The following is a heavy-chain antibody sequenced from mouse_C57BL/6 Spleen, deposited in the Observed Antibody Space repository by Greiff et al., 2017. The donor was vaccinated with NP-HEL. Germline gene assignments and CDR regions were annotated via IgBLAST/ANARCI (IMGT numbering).Heavy chain of an antibody. CDR2: FHPYNDDT. D-gene: IGHD1-1*01. J-gene: IGHJ4*01. V-gene: IGHV1-47*01. Sequence: QVQLQQSGAELVKPGASVKMSCKASGYTFTTYPIEWMKQNHGKSLEWIGNFHPYNDDTKYNEKFKGKATLTVEKSSSTVYLELSRLTSDDSAVYYCARGYYYGSSYVYAMDYWGQGTSVTVSS. CDR1: GYTFTTYP. CDR3: ARGYYYGSSYVYAMDY.